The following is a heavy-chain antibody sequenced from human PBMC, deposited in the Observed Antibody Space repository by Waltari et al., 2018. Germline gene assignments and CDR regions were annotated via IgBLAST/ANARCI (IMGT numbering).Heavy chain of an antibody. CDR1: GYSLTESA. V-gene: IGHV1-24*01. D-gene: IGHD2-15*01. CDR2: FDPEYGEA. J-gene: IGHJ5*02. CDR3: TRDRVGYCSGGTCYSRWFDP. Sequence: QVQLVQSGAEVKKPGASVKVSCRVSGYSLTESALHWVRQAPGKGREWVGGFDPEYGEAVYAQEFQGRVTMTEDTSKDTADMELSSLTYEDTAVYYCTRDRVGYCSGGTCYSRWFDPWGQGTLVTVSS.